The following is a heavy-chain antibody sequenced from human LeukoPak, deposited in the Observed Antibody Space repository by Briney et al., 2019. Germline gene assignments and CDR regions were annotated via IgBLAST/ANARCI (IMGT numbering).Heavy chain of an antibody. V-gene: IGHV4-39*07. CDR1: GASISSSSSY. D-gene: IGHD3-9*01. J-gene: IGHJ4*02. CDR2: IYSRGNT. CDR3: ARRYFDWLLSLDF. Sequence: PSETLSLTCTVSGASISSSSSYWGWIRQPPGKGLEWLGNIYSRGNTYYKPSLRSRVTISIDTSKNQFSLNLNSVTAADTAVYYCARRYFDWLLSLDFWGQGSLVTVSS.